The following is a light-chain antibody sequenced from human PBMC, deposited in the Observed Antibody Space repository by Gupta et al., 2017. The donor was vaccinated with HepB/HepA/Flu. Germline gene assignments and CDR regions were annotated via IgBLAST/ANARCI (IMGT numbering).Light chain of an antibody. V-gene: IGKV3-15*01. CDR1: QNVNSS. Sequence: EIVMTQSPATLSSSPGERVILSCRASQNVNSSFGLCKQRQGRAPRLLLCGAAARDTGVIARFSGRGGGRNVGITNSSRQEEDFGCYYCQQQHEWPPITFGRGTKVE. CDR3: QQQHEWPPIT. CDR2: GAA. J-gene: IGKJ4*01.